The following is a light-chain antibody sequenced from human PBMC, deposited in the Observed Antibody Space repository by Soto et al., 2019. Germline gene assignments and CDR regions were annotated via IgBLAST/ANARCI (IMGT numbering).Light chain of an antibody. Sequence: DIVLTQSPGTLSLSPGERATLSCRASQSVSSSYLAWYQQKPGQAPRLLIYGASSSATGIPDRFSGSGSGTDFTLTISRLEPEDFAVYYCQQYGSSPPVTFGQGTKVEIK. J-gene: IGKJ1*01. CDR1: QSVSSSY. V-gene: IGKV3-20*01. CDR2: GAS. CDR3: QQYGSSPPVT.